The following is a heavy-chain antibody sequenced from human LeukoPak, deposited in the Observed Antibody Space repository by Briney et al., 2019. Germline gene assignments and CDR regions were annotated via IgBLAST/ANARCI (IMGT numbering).Heavy chain of an antibody. Sequence: SETLSPTCAVYGGSFSGYYWSWIRQPPGKGLEWIGEINHSGSTNYNPSLKSRVTISVDTSKNQFSLKLSSVTAADTAVYYCARGPYYYDSSGYYLYYYYGMDVWGQGTTVTVSS. CDR1: GGSFSGYY. D-gene: IGHD3-22*01. J-gene: IGHJ6*02. CDR3: ARGPYYYDSSGYYLYYYYGMDV. CDR2: INHSGST. V-gene: IGHV4-34*01.